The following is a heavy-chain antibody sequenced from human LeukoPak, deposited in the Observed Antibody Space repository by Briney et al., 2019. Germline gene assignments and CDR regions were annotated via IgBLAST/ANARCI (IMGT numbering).Heavy chain of an antibody. Sequence: SETLSLTCPVYGGSFSGYYWSWIRQPPGKGLEWIGEINHSGSTNYNPSLKSRVTISVDTSKNQFSLKLSSVTAADTAVYYCARVVRHYYDSSGYKFDYWGQGTLVTVSS. CDR3: ARVVRHYYDSSGYKFDY. CDR2: INHSGST. V-gene: IGHV4-34*01. J-gene: IGHJ4*02. D-gene: IGHD3-22*01. CDR1: GGSFSGYY.